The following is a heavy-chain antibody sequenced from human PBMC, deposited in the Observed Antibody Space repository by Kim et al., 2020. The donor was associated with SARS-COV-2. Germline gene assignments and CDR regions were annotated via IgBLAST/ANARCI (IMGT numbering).Heavy chain of an antibody. V-gene: IGHV3-21*01. CDR2: ISSSSSYI. J-gene: IGHJ6*02. CDR3: ARDGIITIFGVVPLYANYYYGMDV. CDR1: GFTFSSYS. Sequence: GGSLRLSCAASGFTFSSYSMNWVRQAPGKGLEWVSSISSSSSYIYYADSVKGQFTISRDNAKNSLYLQMNSLRAEDTAVYYCARDGIITIFGVVPLYANYYYGMDVWGQGTTVTVSS. D-gene: IGHD3-3*01.